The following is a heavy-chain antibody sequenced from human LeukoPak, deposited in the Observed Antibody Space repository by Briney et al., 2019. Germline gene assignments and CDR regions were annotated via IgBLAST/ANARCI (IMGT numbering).Heavy chain of an antibody. D-gene: IGHD3-22*01. V-gene: IGHV5-10-1*01. CDR2: IDPNDGYT. CDR3: ARQIYYFDSSGQGWFDP. J-gene: IGHJ5*02. CDR1: GYTFTSCW. Sequence: GESLRISCKGSGYTFTSCWITWVRQKPGKGLEWMGKIDPNDGYTQYSPSFEGHVSFSADKSNSTAYLQWSSLKASDTAMYYCARQIYYFDSSGQGWFDPWGQGTLVAVSS.